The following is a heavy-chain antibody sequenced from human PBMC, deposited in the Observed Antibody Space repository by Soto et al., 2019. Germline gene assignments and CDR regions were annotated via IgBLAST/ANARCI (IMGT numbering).Heavy chain of an antibody. J-gene: IGHJ4*02. V-gene: IGHV2-70*01. CDR3: ARLEIGSSGYYFDY. CDR1: GFSLSTSGMC. Sequence: SGTTLVNPTQTLTLTCTFSGFSLSTSGMCVSWIRQPPGKALEWLAFSDWDDDKYYRTSLKTRLTISKDTSKNQVVLTMTNMDPMDTATYYCARLEIGSSGYYFDYWGQGTLVKVSS. CDR2: SDWDDDK. D-gene: IGHD3-22*01.